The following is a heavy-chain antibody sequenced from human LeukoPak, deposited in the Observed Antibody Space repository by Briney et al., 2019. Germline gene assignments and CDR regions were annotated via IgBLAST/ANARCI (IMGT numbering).Heavy chain of an antibody. J-gene: IGHJ4*02. Sequence: PPETLSLTCAVYGGSFSGYYWSWIRQPPGKGLEWIGEINHSGSTNYNPSLKSRVTISVDTSKNQFSLKLSSVTAADTAAYYCAIRRGYSYGYGPWGQGTLVTVSS. D-gene: IGHD5-18*01. V-gene: IGHV4-34*01. CDR2: INHSGST. CDR1: GGSFSGYY. CDR3: AIRRGYSYGYGP.